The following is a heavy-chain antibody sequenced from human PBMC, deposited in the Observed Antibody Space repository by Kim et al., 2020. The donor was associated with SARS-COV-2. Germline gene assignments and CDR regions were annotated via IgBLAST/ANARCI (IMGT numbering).Heavy chain of an antibody. D-gene: IGHD2-2*01. J-gene: IGHJ5*02. Sequence: SETLSLTCTVSGGSISSYYWSWIRQPPGKGLEWIGYIYYSGSTNYNPSLKSRVTISVDTSKNQFSLKLSSVTAADTAVYYCARPRYCSSTSCINWFDPWGQGTLVTVSS. CDR3: ARPRYCSSTSCINWFDP. CDR2: IYYSGST. CDR1: GGSISSYY. V-gene: IGHV4-59*01.